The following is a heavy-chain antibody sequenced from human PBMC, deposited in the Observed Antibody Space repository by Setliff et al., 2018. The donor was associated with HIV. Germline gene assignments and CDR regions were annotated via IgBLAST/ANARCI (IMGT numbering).Heavy chain of an antibody. CDR1: GFAFDNYC. Sequence: GALRLSCAASGFAFDNYCMTWVRQAPGKGLEWVSAIGGSTGSTYYADSVKGRFTISTDNSKNTLYLQMNSLRAEDTAGYYCAKPLTQWGVSPYHYAVDVWGQGTTVTVSS. J-gene: IGHJ6*02. D-gene: IGHD1-26*01. CDR2: IGGSTGST. V-gene: IGHV3-23*01. CDR3: AKPLTQWGVSPYHYAVDV.